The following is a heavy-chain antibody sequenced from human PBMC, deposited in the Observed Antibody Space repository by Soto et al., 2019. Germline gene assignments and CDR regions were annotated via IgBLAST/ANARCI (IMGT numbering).Heavy chain of an antibody. CDR1: GFTFSSYG. D-gene: IGHD3-3*01. J-gene: IGHJ6*02. CDR3: AKVLVPRYYDFWSSYFGGHYYGTDV. CDR2: ISYHGSNK. Sequence: QVQLVESGGGVVQPGRSLRLTCAASGFTFSSYGMHWVRQAPGKGLEWVAVISYHGSNKYYADSVKGRFTISRDNSKNTLYLQMNSLRAEDTAVYYGAKVLVPRYYDFWSSYFGGHYYGTDVWGQGTTVTVSS. V-gene: IGHV3-30*18.